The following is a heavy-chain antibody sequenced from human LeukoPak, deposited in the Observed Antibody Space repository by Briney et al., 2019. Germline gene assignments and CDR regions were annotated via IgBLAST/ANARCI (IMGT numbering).Heavy chain of an antibody. CDR3: ARDRDWGCSYCSY. V-gene: IGHV3-33*01. J-gene: IGHJ4*02. CDR2: IWFDGSNK. D-gene: IGHD7-27*01. CDR1: GFTFSSYG. Sequence: PGGSLRLSCAASGFTFSSYGMHWVRQAPGKGLEWVAVIWFDGSNKYYADSVKGRFTISRDNSKNTLYLQMNSLGAEDTAVYYCARDRDWGCSYCSYWGQGTLVTVSS.